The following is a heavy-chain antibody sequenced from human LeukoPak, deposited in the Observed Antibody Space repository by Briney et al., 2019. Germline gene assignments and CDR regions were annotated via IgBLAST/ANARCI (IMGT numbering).Heavy chain of an antibody. J-gene: IGHJ6*03. CDR2: IRYDGSHT. CDR3: AKGMRRDSPFYYYYYYMDV. V-gene: IGHV3-30*02. CDR1: GFTFSTYG. D-gene: IGHD2-21*02. Sequence: GGSLRLSCAASGFTFSTYGMHWVRQAPGKGLEGVTFIRYDGSHTYYADSVKGRFTISRDNSKNTLYLQMNSLRAEDTAVYFCAKGMRRDSPFYYYYYYMDVWGIGTTVTVSS.